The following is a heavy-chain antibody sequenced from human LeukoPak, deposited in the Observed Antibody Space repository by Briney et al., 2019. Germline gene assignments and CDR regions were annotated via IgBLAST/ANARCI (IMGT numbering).Heavy chain of an antibody. CDR1: GYGFTSYW. Sequence: GESLKISCKGSGYGFTSYWIGWVRQMPGKGLEWMGIIYPGDSDTRYSPSFQGQVTISADKSLSTAYLQWSSLKASDTAMYYCARQNGYYYDSSGYYVDYWGQGTLVTVSS. J-gene: IGHJ4*02. D-gene: IGHD3-22*01. CDR2: IYPGDSDT. CDR3: ARQNGYYYDSSGYYVDY. V-gene: IGHV5-51*01.